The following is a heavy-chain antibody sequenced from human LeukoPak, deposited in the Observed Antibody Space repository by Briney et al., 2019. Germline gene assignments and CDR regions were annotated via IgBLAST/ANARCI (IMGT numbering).Heavy chain of an antibody. Sequence: MSSETLSLTCSVSGYSISSAYYWGWIRQPPGKGLEWIGTMYHSGSTNYNPSLKSRVTISVDTSKNQFSLKLSSVTAADTAVYYCARGAPSTRIYYYYMDVWGKGTTVTVSS. J-gene: IGHJ6*03. D-gene: IGHD1-1*01. CDR3: ARGAPSTRIYYYYMDV. CDR2: MYHSGST. CDR1: GYSISSAYY. V-gene: IGHV4-38-2*02.